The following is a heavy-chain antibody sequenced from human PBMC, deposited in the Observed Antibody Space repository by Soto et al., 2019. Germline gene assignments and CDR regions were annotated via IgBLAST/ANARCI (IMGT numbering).Heavy chain of an antibody. CDR1: GFTFSSYS. V-gene: IGHV3-21*01. CDR3: ARVYCSSTSCFRGYYYGMDV. D-gene: IGHD2-2*01. Sequence: GSLRLSCAASGFTFSSYSMNWVRQAPGKGLEWVSSISSSSSYIYYADSVKGRFTISRDNAKNSLYLQMNSLRAEDTAVYYCARVYCSSTSCFRGYYYGMDVWGQGTTVTVSS. CDR2: ISSSSSYI. J-gene: IGHJ6*02.